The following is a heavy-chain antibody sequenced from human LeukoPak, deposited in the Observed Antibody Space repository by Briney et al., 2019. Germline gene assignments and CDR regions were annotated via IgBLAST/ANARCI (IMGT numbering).Heavy chain of an antibody. CDR1: GFTFSSYS. CDR2: ISSSSSTI. CDR3: ARDDPGGYSYPATDY. Sequence: GGSLRLSCAASGFTFSSYSMNWVRQAPGKGLEWVSYISSSSSTIYYADSVKGRFTISRDNAKNSLYLQMNSLRAEDTAVYYCARDDPGGYSYPATDYWGQGTLVTVSS. J-gene: IGHJ4*02. D-gene: IGHD5-18*01. V-gene: IGHV3-48*04.